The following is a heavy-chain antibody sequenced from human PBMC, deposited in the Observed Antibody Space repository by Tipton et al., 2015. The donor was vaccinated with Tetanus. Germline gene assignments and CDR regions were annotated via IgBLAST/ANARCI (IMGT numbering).Heavy chain of an antibody. CDR2: ITTTSDTI. Sequence: SLRLSCAASGFTITNYAMGWARQAPGKGLEWVSYITTTSDTIYYADSVKGRFTISRDNAKDSLFLQMNSLRDEDTAVYYCARRTVGAHPFDYWGQGTLVTVSS. J-gene: IGHJ4*02. CDR1: GFTITNYA. D-gene: IGHD1-26*01. V-gene: IGHV3-48*02. CDR3: ARRTVGAHPFDY.